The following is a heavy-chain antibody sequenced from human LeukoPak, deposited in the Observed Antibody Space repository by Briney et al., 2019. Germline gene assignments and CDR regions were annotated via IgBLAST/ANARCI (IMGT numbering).Heavy chain of an antibody. CDR2: ISGHDGGT. J-gene: IGHJ4*02. D-gene: IGHD6-19*01. V-gene: IGHV3-23*01. CDR3: AKERRTVAGTVCDY. CDR1: GFTFSSYA. Sequence: KPGGSLRLSCAASGFTFSSYAMSWVRQAPGKGLEWVSGISGHDGGTYYADSVKGRFSISRDNSKNTLYLQVNSPRAEDTAVYYCAKERRTVAGTVCDYWGQGTLVTVSS.